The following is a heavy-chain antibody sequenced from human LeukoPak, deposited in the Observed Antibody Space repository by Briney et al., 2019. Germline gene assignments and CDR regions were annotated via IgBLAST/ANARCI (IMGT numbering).Heavy chain of an antibody. J-gene: IGHJ4*02. CDR2: INHSGST. Sequence: SETLSLTCAVYGGSFSGYYWSWIRQPPGKGLEWIGEINHSGSTNYNPSLKSRVTISVDTSKSQFSLKLSSVTAADTAVYYCARGQGYDRSGYESDYWGQGTLVTVSS. D-gene: IGHD3-22*01. CDR1: GGSFSGYY. V-gene: IGHV4-34*01. CDR3: ARGQGYDRSGYESDY.